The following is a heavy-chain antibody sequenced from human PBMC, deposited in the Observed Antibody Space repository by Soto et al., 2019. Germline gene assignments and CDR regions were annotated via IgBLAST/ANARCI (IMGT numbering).Heavy chain of an antibody. CDR3: ARDQVAAAGLYYGMDV. CDR1: GFTFSDYY. CDR2: ISSSSSYT. D-gene: IGHD6-13*01. Sequence: QVQLVESGGGLVKPGGSLRLSCAASGFTFSDYYMSWIRQAPGKGLEWVSYISSSSSYTNYADSVKGRFTISRDNATNSLSLQMLSLIAEDTAVYYCARDQVAAAGLYYGMDVWGQGTTVTVSS. V-gene: IGHV3-11*05. J-gene: IGHJ6*02.